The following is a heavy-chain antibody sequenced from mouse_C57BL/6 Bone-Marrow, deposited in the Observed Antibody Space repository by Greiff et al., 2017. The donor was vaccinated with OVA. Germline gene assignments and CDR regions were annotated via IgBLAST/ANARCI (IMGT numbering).Heavy chain of an antibody. CDR3: ARERGIYYGHAMDY. Sequence: QVQLQQSGAELARPGASVKLSCKASGYTFTSYGISWVKQRTGQGLEWIGEIYPRSGNTYYNEKFKGKATLTADKSSSTAYMELRSLTSEDSAVYFCARERGIYYGHAMDYWGQGTSVTVSS. J-gene: IGHJ4*01. V-gene: IGHV1-81*01. CDR1: GYTFTSYG. CDR2: IYPRSGNT. D-gene: IGHD2-1*01.